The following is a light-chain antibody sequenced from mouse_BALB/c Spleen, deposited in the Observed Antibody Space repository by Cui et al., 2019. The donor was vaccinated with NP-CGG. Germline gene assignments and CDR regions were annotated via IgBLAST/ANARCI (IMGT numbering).Light chain of an antibody. J-gene: IGLJ1*01. CDR2: GTN. V-gene: IGLV1*01. Sequence: QAVVTQESALTTSPGETVTLTCRSSTGAVTTSYYANWVQEKPDHLFTGLIGGTNNRVPGVPARFSGSLIGDKAALTITGAQTEDEAIYFCALWYSNHWVFGRGTKLTVL. CDR3: ALWYSNHWV. CDR1: TGAVTTSYY.